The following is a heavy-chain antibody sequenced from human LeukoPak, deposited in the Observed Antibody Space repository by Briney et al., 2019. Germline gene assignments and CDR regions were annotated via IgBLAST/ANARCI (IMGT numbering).Heavy chain of an antibody. Sequence: SETLSLTCAVYGGSFSGYYWSWIRQPPGKGPEWIGEINHSGSTNYNPSLKSRVTISVDTSKNQFSLKLSSVTAADTAVYYCARAKEDYYGSGSFDYWGQGTLVTVSS. D-gene: IGHD3-10*01. CDR1: GGSFSGYY. V-gene: IGHV4-34*01. J-gene: IGHJ4*02. CDR3: ARAKEDYYGSGSFDY. CDR2: INHSGST.